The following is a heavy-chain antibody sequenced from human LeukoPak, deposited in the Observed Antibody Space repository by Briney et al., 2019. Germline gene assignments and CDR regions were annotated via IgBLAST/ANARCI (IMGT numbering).Heavy chain of an antibody. Sequence: GRSLRLSCAASGFTFDDYAMHWVRQAPGKGLEWVSGISWNSGSIGYADSVKGRFTISRDNAKNSLYLQMNSLRAEDTAWYYCAKDRDSSSWTHFDYWGQGTLVTVSS. V-gene: IGHV3-9*01. CDR3: AKDRDSSSWTHFDY. CDR2: ISWNSGSI. CDR1: GFTFDDYA. J-gene: IGHJ4*02. D-gene: IGHD6-13*01.